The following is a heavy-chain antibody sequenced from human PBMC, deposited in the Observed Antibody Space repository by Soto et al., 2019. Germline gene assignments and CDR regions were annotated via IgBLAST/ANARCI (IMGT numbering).Heavy chain of an antibody. CDR1: GGSIRSYY. Sequence: SETLSLTCSVSGGSIRSYYWSWIRQPPGKGLEWIGYIYSSGTTNYNPSLQSRVTISGDTSKKQISLNLRSVTAADTAVYYCARXAATISGTLLWGEVLDIWGQGTKVTVSS. CDR2: IYSSGTT. V-gene: IGHV4-59*01. J-gene: IGHJ3*02. CDR3: ARXAATISGTLLWGEVLDI. D-gene: IGHD3-3*01.